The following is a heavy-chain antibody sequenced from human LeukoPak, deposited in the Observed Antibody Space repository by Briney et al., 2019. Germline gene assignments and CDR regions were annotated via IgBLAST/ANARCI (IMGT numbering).Heavy chain of an antibody. CDR2: IRYDGSNK. V-gene: IGHV3-30*02. J-gene: IGHJ3*02. CDR3: AKDPSKLLTAAAGTAFDI. CDR1: GFTFSSYG. Sequence: GGSLRLSCAASGFTFSSYGMHWVRQAPGKGLEWVAFIRYDGSNKYYADSVKGRFTISRDNSKNTLYLQMNSLRAEDTAVYYCAKDPSKLLTAAAGTAFDIWGQGTMVTVSS. D-gene: IGHD6-13*01.